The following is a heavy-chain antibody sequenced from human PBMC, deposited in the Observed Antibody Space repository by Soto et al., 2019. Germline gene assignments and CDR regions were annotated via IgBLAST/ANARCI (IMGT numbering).Heavy chain of an antibody. D-gene: IGHD2-15*01. Sequence: SETLSLTCTVSGGSISSGDYYWSWIRQPPGKGLEWIGYIYYSGSTYYNPSLKSRVTISVDTSKNQFSLKLSSVTAADTAVYYCARVIKTPRSNWFDPWGQGTLVTVSS. J-gene: IGHJ5*02. V-gene: IGHV4-30-4*01. CDR3: ARVIKTPRSNWFDP. CDR2: IYYSGST. CDR1: GGSISSGDYY.